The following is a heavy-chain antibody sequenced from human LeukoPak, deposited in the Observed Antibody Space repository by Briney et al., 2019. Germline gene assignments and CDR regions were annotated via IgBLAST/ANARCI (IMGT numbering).Heavy chain of an antibody. CDR2: INWNGGST. D-gene: IGHD2-8*01. CDR3: ARGYCTNGVCYTDYYYYYMDV. Sequence: GGSLRLSCAASGFTLDDYGMSWVRQAPGKGLEWVSGINWNGGSTGYADSVKGRFTISRDNAKNSLYLQMNSLRAGDTALYYCARGYCTNGVCYTDYYYYYMDVWGKGTTVTVSS. V-gene: IGHV3-20*04. J-gene: IGHJ6*03. CDR1: GFTLDDYG.